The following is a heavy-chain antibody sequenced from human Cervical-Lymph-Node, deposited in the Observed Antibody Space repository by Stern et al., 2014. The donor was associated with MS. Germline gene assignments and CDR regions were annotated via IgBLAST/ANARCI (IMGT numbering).Heavy chain of an antibody. CDR1: GGSISSGGHY. CDR2: IYYSGGT. V-gene: IGHV4-31*03. J-gene: IGHJ5*02. CDR3: ASRWSGTYYGQNWFDP. Sequence: VQLQQSGPGLVKPSQTLSLTCTVSGGSISSGGHYWSWIRQPPGKGLEWIGYIYYSGGTFYNPSLKSRVSISLDTSKNQFSLKLSSVTAADTAVYYCASRWSGTYYGQNWFDPWGQGTLVTVSS. D-gene: IGHD1-26*01.